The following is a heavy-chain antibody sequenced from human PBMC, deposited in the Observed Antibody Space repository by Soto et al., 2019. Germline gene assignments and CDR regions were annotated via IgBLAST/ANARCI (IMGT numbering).Heavy chain of an antibody. V-gene: IGHV2-70*04. CDR2: IDWDDDK. Sequence: SGPTLVNPTPTLTLTCTFSGFSLSTSGMRVSWIRQPPGKALEWLARIDWDDDKFYSTSLKTRLTISKDTSKNQVVLTMTNMDPVDTATYYCARTYYSSSSYYYYGMDVWGQGTTVTVSS. CDR3: ARTYYSSSSYYYYGMDV. J-gene: IGHJ6*02. CDR1: GFSLSTSGMR. D-gene: IGHD6-6*01.